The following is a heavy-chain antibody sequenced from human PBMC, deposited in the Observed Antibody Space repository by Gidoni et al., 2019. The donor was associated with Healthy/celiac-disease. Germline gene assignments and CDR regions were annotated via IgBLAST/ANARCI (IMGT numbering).Heavy chain of an antibody. Sequence: EVQLVASGGGLVKPGGSLRLSCAASGFPFSSYSMNWVRQAPGKGLEWVSSISSSSSYIYYADSVKGRFTIARDNAKNSLYLQMNSLRAEDTAVYYCARDPPSSSRGDYWGQGTLVTVSS. V-gene: IGHV3-21*01. D-gene: IGHD6-13*01. CDR2: ISSSSSYI. CDR3: ARDPPSSSRGDY. J-gene: IGHJ4*02. CDR1: GFPFSSYS.